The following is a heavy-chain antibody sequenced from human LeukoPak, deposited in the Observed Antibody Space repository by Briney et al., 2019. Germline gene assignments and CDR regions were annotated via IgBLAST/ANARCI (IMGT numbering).Heavy chain of an antibody. CDR2: IIPILGLA. CDR3: ARVTAAPTGYNWFDP. CDR1: GGTLSSYG. D-gene: IGHD1-1*01. Sequence: PGASVKVSCKASGGTLSSYGISWVRQAPGQGLEWMGRIIPILGLANYAQKFQGRVTITADTTTRTVYMEVSSLRSEDTAVYYCARVTAAPTGYNWFDPWGQGTLVTVSS. V-gene: IGHV1-69*04. J-gene: IGHJ5*02.